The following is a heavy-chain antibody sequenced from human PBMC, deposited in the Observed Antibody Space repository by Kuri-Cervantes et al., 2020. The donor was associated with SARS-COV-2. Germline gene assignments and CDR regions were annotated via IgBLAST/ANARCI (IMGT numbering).Heavy chain of an antibody. V-gene: IGHV1-2*02. CDR2: INPNSGGT. J-gene: IGHJ6*03. CDR1: GYTFTGYY. D-gene: IGHD3-22*01. CDR3: ALGYWGSGYPRSYYYMDV. Sequence: ASVKVSCKASGYTFTGYYMHWVRQAPGQGLEWMGWINPNSGGTNYAQKFQGRVTMTRDASISTAYMELSRLRSDDTAVYYCALGYWGSGYPRSYYYMDVWGKGTTVTVSS.